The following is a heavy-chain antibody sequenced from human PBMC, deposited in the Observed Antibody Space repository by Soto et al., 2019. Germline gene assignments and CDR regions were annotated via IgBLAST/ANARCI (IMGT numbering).Heavy chain of an antibody. CDR1: GFTFSSYG. Sequence: GGSLRLSCAASGFTFSSYGMHWVRQAPGKGLEWVAVISYDGSNKYYADSVKGRFTISRDNSKNTLYLQMNSLRAEDTAVYYCAKDPHYDSSGYYPDAYFDYWGQGTLVTVSS. D-gene: IGHD3-22*01. CDR2: ISYDGSNK. J-gene: IGHJ4*02. V-gene: IGHV3-30*18. CDR3: AKDPHYDSSGYYPDAYFDY.